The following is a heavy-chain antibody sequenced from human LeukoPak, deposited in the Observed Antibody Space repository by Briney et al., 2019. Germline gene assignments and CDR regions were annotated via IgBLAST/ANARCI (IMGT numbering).Heavy chain of an antibody. D-gene: IGHD2-2*02. V-gene: IGHV3-30*18. J-gene: IGHJ4*02. Sequence: PGGSLRLSCAASGFTFSSYGMHWVRQAPGKGLEWVAVISYDGSNKYYADSVKGRFTISRDNSKNTLYLQMNSLRAEDTAVYYCAKDRRRYCSSTNCYSRGYFDYWGQGTLVTVSS. CDR2: ISYDGSNK. CDR1: GFTFSSYG. CDR3: AKDRRRYCSSTNCYSRGYFDY.